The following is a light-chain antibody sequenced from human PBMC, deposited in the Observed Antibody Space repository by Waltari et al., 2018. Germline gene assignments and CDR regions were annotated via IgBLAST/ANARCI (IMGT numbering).Light chain of an antibody. CDR3: QRRSNSPPWT. Sequence: EIVLTQSPVTLSLSPGERATLSCRASQSVSTSLAWYQHRPGQAPRLLSYYASTRPTGIPARFSGSGSGTDFTLTISSLEPEDFAVYYCQRRSNSPPWTFGQGTTVEVK. V-gene: IGKV3-11*01. J-gene: IGKJ1*01. CDR2: YAS. CDR1: QSVSTS.